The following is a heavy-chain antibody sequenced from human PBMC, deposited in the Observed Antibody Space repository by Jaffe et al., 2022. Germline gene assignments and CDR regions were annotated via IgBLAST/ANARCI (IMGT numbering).Heavy chain of an antibody. CDR1: GGSVSSGSFY. Sequence: QVQLQESGPGLVKPSQTLSLTCTVSGGSVSSGSFYWNWIRQPAGKGLEWIGRIYTSGSTNYNPSLMSRVTISIDTSKNQFSLQLTSVTAAETAVYYCARHYYDFISGNHNFDYWGQGIPVTVSS. J-gene: IGHJ4*02. CDR3: ARHYYDFISGNHNFDY. D-gene: IGHD3-16*01. V-gene: IGHV4-61*02. CDR2: IYTSGST.